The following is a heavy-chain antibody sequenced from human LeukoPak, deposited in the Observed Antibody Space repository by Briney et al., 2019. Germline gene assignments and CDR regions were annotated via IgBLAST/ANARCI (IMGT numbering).Heavy chain of an antibody. CDR3: AREGSQSGIDV. V-gene: IGHV1-2*06. CDR1: GYALSGYY. Sequence: ASVKVSCKASGYALSGYYMHWVRQAPGQGLEWMGRINPNSGGTNYLQTFQGRVTMTSNTSISTAYMELIRLTSDDTAVYYCAREGSQSGIDVWGQGTTVTVSS. D-gene: IGHD2-15*01. CDR2: INPNSGGT. J-gene: IGHJ6*02.